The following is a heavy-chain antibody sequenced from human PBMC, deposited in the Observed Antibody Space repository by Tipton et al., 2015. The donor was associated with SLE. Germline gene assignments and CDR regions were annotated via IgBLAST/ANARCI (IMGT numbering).Heavy chain of an antibody. Sequence: SLRLSCAASGFTFSSYEMNWVRQAPGKGLEWVSYISSSGSTIYYADSVKGRFTISRDNAKNSLYLQMNSLRAEDTAVYYCARDAPRAYGSGRPFDYWGQGILVTVSS. CDR2: ISSSGSTI. D-gene: IGHD3-10*01. CDR3: ARDAPRAYGSGRPFDY. J-gene: IGHJ4*02. V-gene: IGHV3-48*03. CDR1: GFTFSSYE.